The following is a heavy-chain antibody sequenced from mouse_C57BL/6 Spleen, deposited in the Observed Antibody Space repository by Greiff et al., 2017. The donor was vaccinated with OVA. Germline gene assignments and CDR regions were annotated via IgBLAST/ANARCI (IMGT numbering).Heavy chain of an antibody. D-gene: IGHD4-1*01. J-gene: IGHJ3*01. Sequence: EVQLQESGPELVKPGASVKIPCKASGYTFTDYNMDWVKQSHGKSLEWIGDINPNNGGTIYNQKFKGKATLTVDKSSSTAYMELRSLTSEDTAVYYCARAPPSWASWFAYWGQGTLVTVSA. CDR1: GYTFTDYN. V-gene: IGHV1-18*01. CDR2: INPNNGGT. CDR3: ARAPPSWASWFAY.